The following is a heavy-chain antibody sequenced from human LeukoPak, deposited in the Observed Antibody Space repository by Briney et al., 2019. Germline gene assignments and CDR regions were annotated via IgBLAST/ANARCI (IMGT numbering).Heavy chain of an antibody. V-gene: IGHV1-18*01. J-gene: IGHJ4*02. CDR3: ARVRGTGHYYDSSGYYGLDY. CDR1: GYTFTSYG. CDR2: ISAYNGNT. D-gene: IGHD3-22*01. Sequence: ASVKVSCKASGYTFTSYGISWVRQAPGQGLEWMGWISAYNGNTNYAQKLQGRVTMTTDTSTSTAYMELRSLRSDDTAVYYCARVRGTGHYYDSSGYYGLDYWGQGTLVTVSS.